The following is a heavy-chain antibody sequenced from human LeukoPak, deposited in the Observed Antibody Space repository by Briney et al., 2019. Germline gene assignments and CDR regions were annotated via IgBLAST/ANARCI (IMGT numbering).Heavy chain of an antibody. V-gene: IGHV4-34*01. Sequence: SETLSLTCAVYGGSFSGYYWSWIRQPPGKGLEWVGEINHSGSTYYNPSLKSRVTMSVDTSKSQFSLKLSSVTAVDTAVYFCASTKAVAGALGAFDIWGQGTLVTVSS. D-gene: IGHD6-19*01. J-gene: IGHJ3*02. CDR3: ASTKAVAGALGAFDI. CDR2: INHSGST. CDR1: GGSFSGYY.